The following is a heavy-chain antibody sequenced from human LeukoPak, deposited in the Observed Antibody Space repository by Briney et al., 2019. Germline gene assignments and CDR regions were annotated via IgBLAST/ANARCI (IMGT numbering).Heavy chain of an antibody. J-gene: IGHJ4*02. Sequence: GGSLRLSCAASGFTFSSYAMSWVRQAPGKRLEWVSAIRGSGGSTYYADSVKGRFTISRDNSKNTLYLQMNSLRAEDTAVYYCAKVLLWFGELPGADYWGQGTLVTVSS. V-gene: IGHV3-23*01. CDR2: IRGSGGST. D-gene: IGHD3-10*01. CDR3: AKVLLWFGELPGADY. CDR1: GFTFSSYA.